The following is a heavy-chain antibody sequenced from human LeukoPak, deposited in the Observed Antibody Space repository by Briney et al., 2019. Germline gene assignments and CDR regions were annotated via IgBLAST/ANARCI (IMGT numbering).Heavy chain of an antibody. CDR1: GYTFTSYD. Sequence: ASVKVSCKASGYTFTSYDINWVRQATGQGLEWMGWMNPNSGNTGYAQKFQGRVTMTRNTSISTAYMELSSLRSEDTAVHYCARGHYESSGYYFDYWGQGTLVTVSS. CDR2: MNPNSGNT. CDR3: ARGHYESSGYYFDY. V-gene: IGHV1-8*01. D-gene: IGHD3-22*01. J-gene: IGHJ4*02.